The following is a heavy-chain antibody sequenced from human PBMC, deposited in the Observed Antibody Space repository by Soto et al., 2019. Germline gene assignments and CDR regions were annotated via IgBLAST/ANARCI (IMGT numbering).Heavy chain of an antibody. V-gene: IGHV3-23*01. CDR2: ISGSGGST. D-gene: IGHD6-13*01. J-gene: IGHJ6*02. Sequence: GGSLRLSCAASGFTFSSYAMSWVRQAPGKGLEWVSAISGSGGSTYYADSVKGRFTISRDNSKNTLYLQMNSLRAEDTAVYYCAKRTNIAAAVQYYYYGMDVWGQGTTVTVSS. CDR3: AKRTNIAAAVQYYYYGMDV. CDR1: GFTFSSYA.